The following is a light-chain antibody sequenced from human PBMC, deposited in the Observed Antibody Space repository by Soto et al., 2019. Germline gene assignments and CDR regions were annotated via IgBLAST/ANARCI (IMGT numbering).Light chain of an antibody. CDR2: GAS. CDR1: QSVSNNY. Sequence: ELVLTQSPGTLSLSPGERATLSCRASQSVSNNYLAWYQQKPGQAPRLLIYGASNRATGIPDRFSGSGSGTDFTLTISRLESEDSAVYYCQQYGISPFTFGGGTKVDI. CDR3: QQYGISPFT. V-gene: IGKV3-20*01. J-gene: IGKJ4*01.